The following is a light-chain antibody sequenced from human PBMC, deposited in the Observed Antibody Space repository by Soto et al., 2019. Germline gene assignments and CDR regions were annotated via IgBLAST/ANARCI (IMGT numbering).Light chain of an antibody. Sequence: DIRMTQSPASLSACVGDRVTVTCRASQNIDNYLHWYQQKPGKAPNLLIFSASILQSGDPSRFIGSGSGIEFTLTISGLQPEDFATYYCQQTYSNSVTFCQGTTVDIK. CDR1: QNIDNY. J-gene: IGKJ1*01. V-gene: IGKV1-39*01. CDR2: SAS. CDR3: QQTYSNSVT.